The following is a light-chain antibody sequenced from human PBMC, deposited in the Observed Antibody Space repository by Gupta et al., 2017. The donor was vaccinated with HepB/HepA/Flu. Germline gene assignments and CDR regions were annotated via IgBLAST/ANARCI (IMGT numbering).Light chain of an antibody. CDR2: DAS. J-gene: IGLJ2*01. Sequence: QSALTQPASVSGSHGQSITIPCTVTSSDVGGYNYVFWYQQHPGKAPKLIIYDASNRPSGVSDRFSGSKSGNTASLPISGLQAEDEADYSCSSYTSSSTVVFGGGTKLTVL. V-gene: IGLV2-14*01. CDR3: SSYTSSSTVV. CDR1: SSDVGGYNY.